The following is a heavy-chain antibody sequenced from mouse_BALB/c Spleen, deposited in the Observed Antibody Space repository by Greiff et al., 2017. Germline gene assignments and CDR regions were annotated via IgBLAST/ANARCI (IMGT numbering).Heavy chain of an antibody. Sequence: EVKLEESGGGLVQPGGSRKLSCAASGFTFSSFGMHWVRQAPEKGLEWVAYISSGSSTIYYADTVKGRFTISRDNPKNTLFLQMTSLRSEDTAMYYCAREGSYAMDYWGQGTSVTVSS. CDR1: GFTFSSFG. CDR2: ISSGSSTI. J-gene: IGHJ4*01. V-gene: IGHV5-17*02. CDR3: AREGSYAMDY.